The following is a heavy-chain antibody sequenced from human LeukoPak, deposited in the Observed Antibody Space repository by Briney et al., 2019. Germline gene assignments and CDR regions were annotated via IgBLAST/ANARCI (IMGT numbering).Heavy chain of an antibody. CDR2: ISSSSSYI. D-gene: IGHD3-22*01. CDR3: ARERDSSGYYFYYYHYGMDV. J-gene: IGHJ6*02. V-gene: IGHV3-21*01. CDR1: GFTFSSYS. Sequence: GGSLRLSCAASGFTFSSYSMNWVRQAPGKGLEWVSSISSSSSYIYYADSVKGRFTISRDNAKNSLYLQMNSLRAEDTAVYYCARERDSSGYYFYYYHYGMDVWGQGTTVTVSS.